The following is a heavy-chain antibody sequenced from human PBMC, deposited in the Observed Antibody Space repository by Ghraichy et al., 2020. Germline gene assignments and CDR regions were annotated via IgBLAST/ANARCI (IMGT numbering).Heavy chain of an antibody. J-gene: IGHJ4*02. V-gene: IGHV3-23*01. Sequence: GESLNISCAASGFTFSTYAMTWVRQAPGKGLEWVSTITSSGGGTYYADSVKGRFTISRDNSKSTLYLQMNSLRAEDTAVYYCAKDRLYFDYWGQGTLVTVSS. CDR2: ITSSGGGT. CDR3: AKDRLYFDY. CDR1: GFTFSTYA.